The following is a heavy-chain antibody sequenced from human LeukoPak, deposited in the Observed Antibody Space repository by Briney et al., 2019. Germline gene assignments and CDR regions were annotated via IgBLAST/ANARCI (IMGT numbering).Heavy chain of an antibody. J-gene: IGHJ4*02. V-gene: IGHV3-21*01. D-gene: IGHD2-2*01. CDR2: ISSSSSYI. Sequence: GGSLRLSCAASGFTFSSYSMNWVRQAPGKGLEWVSSISSSSSYIYYADSVKGRFTISRDNAKNSLYLQMNSLRAEDTAVYYCARRGPYYCSSTSCYLDYWGQGTLVTVSS. CDR1: GFTFSSYS. CDR3: ARRGPYYCSSTSCYLDY.